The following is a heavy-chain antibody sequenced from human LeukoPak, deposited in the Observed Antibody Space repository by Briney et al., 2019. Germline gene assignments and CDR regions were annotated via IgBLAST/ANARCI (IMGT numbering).Heavy chain of an antibody. CDR2: IYYSGST. J-gene: IGHJ5*02. Sequence: PQTLSLTCTVSGGSISSGGYYWSWIRQHPGKGLEWIGYIYYSGSTYYNPSLKSRVTISVDTSKNQFSLKLSSVTAADTAVYYCARGPPFAAALHWFDPWGQGTLVTVSS. CDR1: GGSISSGGYY. D-gene: IGHD2-15*01. CDR3: ARGPPFAAALHWFDP. V-gene: IGHV4-31*03.